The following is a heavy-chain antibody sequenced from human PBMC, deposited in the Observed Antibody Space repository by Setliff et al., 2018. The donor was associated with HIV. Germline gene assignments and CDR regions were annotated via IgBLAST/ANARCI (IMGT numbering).Heavy chain of an antibody. Sequence: SSETLSLTCAVYGGSLSGFYWTFIRQSPGKGLEWIGEVTHSGSTTYDPSLKSRITISVDTSKNQFSPKLTSVTAADMGVYYCARGRKKTLAVSGTRYFDFWGQGTLVTVSS. V-gene: IGHV4-34*01. CDR3: ARGRKKTLAVSGTRYFDF. CDR2: VTHSGST. CDR1: GGSLSGFY. D-gene: IGHD6-19*01. J-gene: IGHJ4*02.